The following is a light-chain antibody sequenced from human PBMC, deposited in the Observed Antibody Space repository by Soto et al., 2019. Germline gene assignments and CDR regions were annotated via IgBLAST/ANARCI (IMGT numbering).Light chain of an antibody. J-gene: IGLJ2*01. CDR3: QAWDSSTVV. CDR1: KLGDKY. CDR2: QDR. Sequence: SYELTQPPSVSVSPGKTASITCSGDKLGDKYACWYQQRPGQSPVLVIYQDRKRPSGIPERFSGSNSGNTATLTISGTQAMDEADYYCQAWDSSTVVFGGGTKVTVL. V-gene: IGLV3-1*01.